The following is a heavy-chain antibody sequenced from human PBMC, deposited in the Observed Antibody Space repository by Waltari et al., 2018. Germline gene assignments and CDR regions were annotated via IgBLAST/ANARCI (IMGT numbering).Heavy chain of an antibody. Sequence: EVQLVQSGAEVKKPGESLRISCEGSGYIFTNYWITWVRQMPGKGLEWMGRIDPTDSYTNYSPSFQGHVTISVDKSINTAYLQWSSLKASDTAMYYCARLRYSSGNYADREFDPWGQGTLVIVSS. D-gene: IGHD3-10*01. V-gene: IGHV5-10-1*03. CDR3: ARLRYSSGNYADREFDP. CDR2: IDPTDSYT. J-gene: IGHJ5*02. CDR1: GYIFTNYW.